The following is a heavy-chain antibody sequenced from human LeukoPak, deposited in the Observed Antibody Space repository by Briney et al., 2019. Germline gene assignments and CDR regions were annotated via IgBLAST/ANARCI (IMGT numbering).Heavy chain of an antibody. J-gene: IGHJ6*03. CDR2: ISSSSSTI. V-gene: IGHV3-48*01. CDR3: ARDSPLSDCSGGSCYSVGYYMDV. CDR1: GFTFSSYS. D-gene: IGHD2-15*01. Sequence: GSLRLSCAASGFTFSSYSMNWVRQAPGKGLEWVSYISSSSSTIYYADSVKGRFTISRDKAKNSMYLQMNSLRAEDTAVYYCARDSPLSDCSGGSCYSVGYYMDVWGKGTTVTVSS.